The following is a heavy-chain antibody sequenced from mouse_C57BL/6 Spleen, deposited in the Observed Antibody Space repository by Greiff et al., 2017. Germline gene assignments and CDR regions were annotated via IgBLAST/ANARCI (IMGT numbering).Heavy chain of an antibody. D-gene: IGHD4-1*01. J-gene: IGHJ2*01. CDR3: ARWDWDDFDY. Sequence: QVHVKQSGAELVKPGASVKISCKASGYAFSSYWMNWVKQRPGKGLEWIGQIYPGDGDTNYNGKFKGKATLTADKSSSTAYMQLSSLTSEDSAVYFCARWDWDDFDYWGQGTTLTGSS. CDR2: IYPGDGDT. V-gene: IGHV1-80*01. CDR1: GYAFSSYW.